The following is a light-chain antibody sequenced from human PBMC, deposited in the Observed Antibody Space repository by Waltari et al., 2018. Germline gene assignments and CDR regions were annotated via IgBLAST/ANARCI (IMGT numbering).Light chain of an antibody. CDR3: SSYSSNSLYV. Sequence: QSALTQPASVSGSPGQSITISCTGTSSDVGGYDYVSWYQQYPGKAPKLVIYDVSNRASGAANRFSGSKSGNTASLIISGLLAEDEADYYCSSYSSNSLYVFGTGTKVTVL. CDR2: DVS. V-gene: IGLV2-14*03. J-gene: IGLJ1*01. CDR1: SSDVGGYDY.